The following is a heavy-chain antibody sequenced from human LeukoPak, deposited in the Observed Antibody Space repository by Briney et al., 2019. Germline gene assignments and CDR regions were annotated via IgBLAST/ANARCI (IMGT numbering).Heavy chain of an antibody. CDR3: ASGYRTFDY. D-gene: IGHD5-18*01. V-gene: IGHV3-7*03. CDR2: IKQDGSEE. Sequence: GGSLRLSCAASGFTFSSYWMSWVRQAPGKGLEWVADIKQDGSEEYYVDSVKGRFTISRDNAYNSLYLQMSSLRAEDTAVYYCASGYRTFDYWGQGTLVTVSS. CDR1: GFTFSSYW. J-gene: IGHJ4*02.